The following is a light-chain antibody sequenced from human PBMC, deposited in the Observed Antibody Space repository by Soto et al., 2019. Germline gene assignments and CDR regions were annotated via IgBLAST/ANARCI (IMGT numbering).Light chain of an antibody. CDR1: QSVSSY. V-gene: IGKV3-11*01. Sequence: EIVLTQSPATLSLSPGERATLSCRASQSVSSYLAWYQQKPGQAPRLLIYDASNRATGIPARFSGSGSGTDFTLTISSLESEDSAVYYCQERGNLFTFGPGTKVDIK. J-gene: IGKJ3*01. CDR2: DAS. CDR3: QERGNLFT.